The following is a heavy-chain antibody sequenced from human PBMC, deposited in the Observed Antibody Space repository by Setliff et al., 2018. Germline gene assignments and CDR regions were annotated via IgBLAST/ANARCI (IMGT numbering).Heavy chain of an antibody. CDR3: ARSRGYKHDSSGYYYDHYYYYYMDV. V-gene: IGHV4-59*01. CDR2: IYASGST. D-gene: IGHD3-22*01. J-gene: IGHJ6*03. Sequence: SETLSLTCTVSGGSISTYYWSWIRQPPGKGLEWIGYIYASGSTNHNPSLKSRVTISVDTSKNQFSLKLSSVTAADTAVYFCARSRGYKHDSSGYYYDHYYYYYMDVWGKGTPVTVSS. CDR1: GGSISTYY.